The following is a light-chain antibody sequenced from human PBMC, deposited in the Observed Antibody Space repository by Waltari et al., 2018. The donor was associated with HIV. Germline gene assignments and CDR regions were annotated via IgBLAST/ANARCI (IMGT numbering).Light chain of an antibody. CDR2: KSS. J-gene: IGKJ1*01. CDR1: QSISIW. CDR3: QQYNSYLGT. Sequence: DIQMTQSPSTLSPSVGDRITITCRASQSISIWLAWYQQTSGKEAKLMIYKSSRLKSVGSSSFIVSGSGTEFTLIISSLHADDIATYHYQQYNSYLGTFGQKTKVGI. V-gene: IGKV1-5*03.